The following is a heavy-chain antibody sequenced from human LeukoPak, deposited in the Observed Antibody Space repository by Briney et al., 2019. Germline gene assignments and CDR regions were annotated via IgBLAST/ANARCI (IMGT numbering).Heavy chain of an antibody. D-gene: IGHD2-2*01. V-gene: IGHV5-10-1*01. CDR3: ARQKLGYCSSTSCYSDY. J-gene: IGHJ4*02. CDR1: GYSFNSYW. CDR2: IDPSDSYT. Sequence: GESLKISCKGSGYSFNSYWISWVRQMPGKGLEWMVRIDPSDSYTNYSPSFQGHVTISADKSISTAYLQWSSLKASDTAMYYCARQKLGYCSSTSCYSDYWGQGTLVTVSS.